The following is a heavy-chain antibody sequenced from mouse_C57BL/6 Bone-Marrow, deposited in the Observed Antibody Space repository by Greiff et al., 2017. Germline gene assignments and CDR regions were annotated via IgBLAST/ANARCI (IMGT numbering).Heavy chain of an antibody. CDR2: IDPSDSYS. V-gene: IGHV1-69*01. J-gene: IGHJ2*01. CDR3: ARGRSWGCRREDGFDY. CDR1: GYTFTSYW. Sequence: QVQLQQPGAELVMPGASVKLSCKASGYTFTSYWMHWVKQRPGQGLEWIGEIDPSDSYSTYNQKFKGKSTLTVDKSSSTAYMQRRSLRSEDSAVYYGARGRSWGCRREDGFDYWGQGTTLTVSS.